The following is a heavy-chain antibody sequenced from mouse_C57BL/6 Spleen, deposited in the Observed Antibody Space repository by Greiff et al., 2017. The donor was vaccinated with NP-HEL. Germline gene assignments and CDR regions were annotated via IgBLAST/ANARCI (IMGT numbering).Heavy chain of an antibody. D-gene: IGHD2-3*01. CDR2: IRNKANGYTT. CDR1: GFTFTDYY. V-gene: IGHV7-3*01. CDR3: ARYGRLLEYWYFDV. J-gene: IGHJ1*03. Sequence: EVQLVESGGGLVQPGGSLSLSCAASGFTFTDYYMSWVRQPPGKALEWLGFIRNKANGYTTEYSASVKGRFTISRDNSQSILYLQMNALRAEDSANYYGARYGRLLEYWYFDVWGTGTTVTVSS.